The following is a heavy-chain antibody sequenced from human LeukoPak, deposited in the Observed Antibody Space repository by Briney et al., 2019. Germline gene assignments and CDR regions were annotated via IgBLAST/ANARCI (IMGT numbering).Heavy chain of an antibody. Sequence: PSETLSLTCTVSGGSISSYYWSWIRQPPGKGLXXXXXIYYSGSTNYNPSLKSRVTISVDTSKNQFSLKLSSVTAADTAVYYCARVREEGYSGSYYFDYWGQGTLVTVSS. J-gene: IGHJ4*02. CDR1: GGSISSYY. V-gene: IGHV4-59*01. CDR2: IYYSGST. CDR3: ARVREEGYSGSYYFDY. D-gene: IGHD1-26*01.